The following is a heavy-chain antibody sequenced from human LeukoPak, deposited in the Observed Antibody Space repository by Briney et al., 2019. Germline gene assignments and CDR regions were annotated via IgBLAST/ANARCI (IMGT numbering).Heavy chain of an antibody. Sequence: GGSLRLSCAASGFTFSTYTMHWVRQAPGKGLDWVSGIVGSNGKTYYADSVKGRFTISRDDSKNTLYLQMNSLRAEDTAVYFCAKDYRPDGYNDLDYWGQGTQVTVSS. D-gene: IGHD5-24*01. J-gene: IGHJ4*02. CDR1: GFTFSTYT. V-gene: IGHV3-23*01. CDR3: AKDYRPDGYNDLDY. CDR2: IVGSNGKT.